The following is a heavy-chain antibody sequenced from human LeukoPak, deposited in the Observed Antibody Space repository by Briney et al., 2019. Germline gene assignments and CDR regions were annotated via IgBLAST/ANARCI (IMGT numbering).Heavy chain of an antibody. Sequence: EASVKVSCKASGGTFSSYAISWVRQAPGQGLEWTGRIIPIFGTANYAQKFQGRVTITTGESTSTAYMELSSLRSEDTAVYYCARDQSYYYDSSGPIFDYWGQGTLVTVSS. J-gene: IGHJ4*02. D-gene: IGHD3-22*01. CDR2: IIPIFGTA. V-gene: IGHV1-69*05. CDR1: GGTFSSYA. CDR3: ARDQSYYYDSSGPIFDY.